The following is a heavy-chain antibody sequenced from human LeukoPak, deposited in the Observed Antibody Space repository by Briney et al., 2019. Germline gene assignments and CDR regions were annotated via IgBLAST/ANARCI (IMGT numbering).Heavy chain of an antibody. CDR2: IYTSGGT. CDR1: GDSISSGSFY. D-gene: IGHD3-22*01. Sequence: SQTLSLTCTVSGDSISSGSFYWSWIRQPAGKGLEWIGRIYTSGGTDYNPSLKSRVTISVDTSKNQFSLKLSSVTAADTAVYYCARLQSGEKWLPDYWGQGTLVTVSS. V-gene: IGHV4-61*02. CDR3: ARLQSGEKWLPDY. J-gene: IGHJ4*02.